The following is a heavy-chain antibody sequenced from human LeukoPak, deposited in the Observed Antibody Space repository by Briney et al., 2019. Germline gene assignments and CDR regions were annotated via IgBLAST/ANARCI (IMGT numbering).Heavy chain of an antibody. Sequence: SETLSLTCAVYGGSFSGYYWSWIRQPPGKGLEWIGEINHSGSTNYNPSLKSRVTISVDTSKNQFSLKLSSLTAADTAVYYCARLALRNQLLYFHYYGMDVWGQGTTVTVSS. J-gene: IGHJ6*02. CDR2: INHSGST. CDR3: ARLALRNQLLYFHYYGMDV. D-gene: IGHD2-2*02. CDR1: GGSFSGYY. V-gene: IGHV4-34*01.